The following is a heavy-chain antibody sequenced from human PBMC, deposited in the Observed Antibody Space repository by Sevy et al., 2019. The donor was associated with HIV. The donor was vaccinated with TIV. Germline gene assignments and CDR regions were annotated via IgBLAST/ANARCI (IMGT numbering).Heavy chain of an antibody. Sequence: GGSRRLSCAASGFTFSSYSMNWVRQAPGKGLEWVSYISSSSTIYYADSVKGRFTISRDNAKNSLYLQMNSLRAEDTAVYYCARAPPAAAPYYYYYYMDVWGKGTTVTVSS. V-gene: IGHV3-48*01. J-gene: IGHJ6*03. CDR1: GFTFSSYS. D-gene: IGHD2-2*01. CDR3: ARAPPAAAPYYYYYYMDV. CDR2: ISSSSTI.